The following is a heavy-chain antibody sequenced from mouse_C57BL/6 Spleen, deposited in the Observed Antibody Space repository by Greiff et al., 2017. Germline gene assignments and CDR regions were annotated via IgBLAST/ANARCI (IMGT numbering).Heavy chain of an antibody. CDR3: TRDYSNYEEGYYYAMDY. CDR2: IDPETGGT. Sequence: QVQLKESGAELVRPGASVTLSCKASGYTFTDYEMHWVKQTPVHGLEWIGAIDPETGGTAYNQKFKGKAILTADKSSSTAYMELRSLTSEDSAVYYCTRDYSNYEEGYYYAMDYWGQGTSVTVSS. CDR1: GYTFTDYE. V-gene: IGHV1-15*01. J-gene: IGHJ4*01. D-gene: IGHD2-5*01.